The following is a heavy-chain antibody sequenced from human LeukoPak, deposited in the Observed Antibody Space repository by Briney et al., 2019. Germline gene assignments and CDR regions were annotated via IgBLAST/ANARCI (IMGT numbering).Heavy chain of an antibody. J-gene: IGHJ2*01. CDR3: AKDGYYSSANHFARLHFDL. CDR1: GFTFGTHA. Sequence: PGGSLRLSCEASGFTFGTHAMNWIRQTRGKGLEWLSVISGDVQTTTYASSVKGRFAISRDNSKNTLYLEMNSLRVDDTAIYYCAKDGYYSSANHFARLHFDLWGRGTRVTVSS. V-gene: IGHV3-23*01. CDR2: ISGDVQTT. D-gene: IGHD3-3*01.